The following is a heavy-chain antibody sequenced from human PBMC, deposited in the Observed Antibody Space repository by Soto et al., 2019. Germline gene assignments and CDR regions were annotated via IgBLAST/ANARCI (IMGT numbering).Heavy chain of an antibody. Sequence: EVQLLESGGGLVQPGGSLRLSCAASGFTFSSYAMSWVRQAPGKGLEWVSAISGSGGSTYYADSVKGRFTISRDNSKNTLYLQMTSLRAEDTAVHYCAKEGARETSPDHWGQGTLVTVSS. CDR1: GFTFSSYA. D-gene: IGHD1-26*01. CDR3: AKEGARETSPDH. CDR2: ISGSGGST. V-gene: IGHV3-23*01. J-gene: IGHJ5*02.